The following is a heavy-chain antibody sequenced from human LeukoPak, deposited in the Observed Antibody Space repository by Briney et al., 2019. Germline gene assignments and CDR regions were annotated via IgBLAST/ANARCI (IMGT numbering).Heavy chain of an antibody. D-gene: IGHD2-15*01. CDR1: GFTFSSYG. V-gene: IGHV3-23*01. CDR3: AKNGDRGAYCSAGSCYPYYYYYIDV. CDR2: ISATGGTT. J-gene: IGHJ6*03. Sequence: QSGGSLRLSCAASGFTFSSYGMSRVRQAPGKGLEWVSAISATGGTTYYADSVKGRFTISRDNSKNTLYLQMNSLRAEDTAIYYCAKNGDRGAYCSAGSCYPYYYYYIDVWGKGTTVTISS.